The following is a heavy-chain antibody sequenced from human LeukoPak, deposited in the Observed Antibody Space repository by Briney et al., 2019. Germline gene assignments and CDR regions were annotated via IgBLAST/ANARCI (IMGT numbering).Heavy chain of an antibody. Sequence: PSETLSLTCTVSGGSISSYYWSWIRQPPGKGLEWIGYIYYSGSTNYNPSLKSRVTISVDTSKNQFSLKLSSVTAADTAVYYCARFYDYDFWSGYYYYYGMDVWGQGTTVTVSS. CDR1: GGSISSYY. D-gene: IGHD3-3*01. V-gene: IGHV4-59*01. CDR2: IYYSGST. J-gene: IGHJ6*02. CDR3: ARFYDYDFWSGYYYYYGMDV.